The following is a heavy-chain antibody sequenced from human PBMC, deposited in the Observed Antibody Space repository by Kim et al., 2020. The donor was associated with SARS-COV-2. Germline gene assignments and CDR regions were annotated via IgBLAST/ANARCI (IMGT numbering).Heavy chain of an antibody. D-gene: IGHD3-10*01. Sequence: SETLSLTCAVYGGSFSGYYWSWIRQPPGKGLEWIGEINHSGSTNYNPSLMSRGTISVDTSKNQFSLKLSSVTAADTAVYYCASSSPPDGGRVGRGFSYWGQGTLVTVSS. CDR2: INHSGST. J-gene: IGHJ4*02. CDR1: GGSFSGYY. CDR3: ASSSPPDGGRVGRGFSY. V-gene: IGHV4-34*01.